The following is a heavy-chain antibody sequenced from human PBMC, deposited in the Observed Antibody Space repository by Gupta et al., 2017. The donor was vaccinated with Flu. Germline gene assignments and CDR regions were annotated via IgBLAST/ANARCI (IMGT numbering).Heavy chain of an antibody. J-gene: IGHJ5*02. D-gene: IGHD3-22*01. CDR1: GGSISSGSYY. CDR2: IYTSGST. CDR3: ARDARTEYYDSSGRLLSHPNWFDP. Sequence: QVQLQESGPGLVKPSQTLSLTCTVSGGSISSGSYYWSWIRQPAGKGLEWIGRIYTSGSTNYNPSLKSRVTISVDTSKNQFSLKLSSVTAADTAVYYCARDARTEYYDSSGRLLSHPNWFDPWGQGTLVTVSS. V-gene: IGHV4-61*02.